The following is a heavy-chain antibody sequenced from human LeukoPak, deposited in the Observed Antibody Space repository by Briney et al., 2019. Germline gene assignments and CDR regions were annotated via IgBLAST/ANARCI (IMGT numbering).Heavy chain of an antibody. CDR1: GYTFTSYG. J-gene: IGHJ2*01. Sequence: ASVKVSCKASGYTFTSYGISWVRQAPGQGLEWMGWISAYNGNTNYAQKLQGRVTMTTDTSTSTAHMKLRSLRSDDTAVYYCARGPYYDSSGYLNWYFDLWGRGTLVTVSS. CDR2: ISAYNGNT. V-gene: IGHV1-18*01. CDR3: ARGPYYDSSGYLNWYFDL. D-gene: IGHD3-22*01.